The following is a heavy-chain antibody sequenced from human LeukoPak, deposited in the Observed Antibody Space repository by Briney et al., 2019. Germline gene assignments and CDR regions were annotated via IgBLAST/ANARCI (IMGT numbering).Heavy chain of an antibody. CDR2: ISGSGGST. CDR3: AKDALAYCGGDCSDY. D-gene: IGHD2-21*01. J-gene: IGHJ4*02. CDR1: GFTFSSYA. Sequence: GGSLRLSCAASGFTFSSYAMSWVRQAPGKGLEWVSAISGSGGSTYYADSVKGRFTISRDNSKNTLYLQMNSLRVEDTAVYYCAKDALAYCGGDCSDYWGQGTLVTVSS. V-gene: IGHV3-23*01.